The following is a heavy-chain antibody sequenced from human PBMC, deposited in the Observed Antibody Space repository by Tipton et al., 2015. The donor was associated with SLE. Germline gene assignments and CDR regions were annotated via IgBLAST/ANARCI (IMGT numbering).Heavy chain of an antibody. D-gene: IGHD6-19*01. CDR3: VRVAYSGGWFGDS. CDR2: IYHTGST. Sequence: TLSLTCSVSGYSISSCFYWGWVRHPPGKRLEWSGNIYHTGSTYYNPSLLSRVTISLDMSKHQFPLKLGSVTATDTAFYYCVRVAYSGGWFGDSWGQGTLITVSS. CDR1: GYSISSCFY. V-gene: IGHV4-38-2*02. J-gene: IGHJ4*02.